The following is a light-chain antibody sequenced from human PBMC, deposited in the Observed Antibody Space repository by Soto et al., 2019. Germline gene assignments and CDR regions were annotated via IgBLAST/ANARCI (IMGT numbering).Light chain of an antibody. Sequence: QSVLTQPHSVSGAPGQRVTLSCTWSSSNIGARYDVHWYQQLPGTAPKLLIYGNSNRPSGVPDRFSGSKSGTSASLAITGLQAEDEADYYCQSYDSSLSGSVVGGGTKLTVL. CDR3: QSYDSSLSGSV. V-gene: IGLV1-40*01. CDR1: SSNIGARYD. J-gene: IGLJ2*01. CDR2: GNS.